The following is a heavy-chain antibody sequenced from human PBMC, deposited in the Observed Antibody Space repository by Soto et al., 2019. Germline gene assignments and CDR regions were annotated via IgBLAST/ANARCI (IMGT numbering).Heavy chain of an antibody. CDR2: ISFDGANT. J-gene: IGHJ4*02. CDR3: ARDGYNRGGFDY. V-gene: IGHV3-30-3*01. D-gene: IGHD6-25*01. Sequence: QVQLVESGGGVVPPGGSLRVSCVVSGFTFNSYNMHWVRQAPGEGLEWVAVISFDGANTFYADSVQGRFTISSDTSRDTLYLQMSRLRVEDTAVYYCARDGYNRGGFDYWGQGTLVSVSS. CDR1: GFTFNSYN.